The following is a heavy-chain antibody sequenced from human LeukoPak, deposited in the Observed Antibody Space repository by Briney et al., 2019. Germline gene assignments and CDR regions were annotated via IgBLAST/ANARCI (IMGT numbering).Heavy chain of an antibody. J-gene: IGHJ4*02. CDR2: ISAYNGNT. Sequence: ASVKVSCKASGYTFTNYGISWVRQAPGQGLEWMGWISAYNGNTNYAQELQGRVTMTTDTSTSTAYMELRSLRSDDTAVYYCARDRGITMIVVGLFDYWGQGTLVTVSS. D-gene: IGHD3-22*01. CDR3: ARDRGITMIVVGLFDY. V-gene: IGHV1-18*01. CDR1: GYTFTNYG.